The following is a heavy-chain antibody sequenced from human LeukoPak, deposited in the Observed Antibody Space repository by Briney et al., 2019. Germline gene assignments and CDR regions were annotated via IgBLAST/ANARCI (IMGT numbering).Heavy chain of an antibody. Sequence: ASVKVSCKASGYTFTSYGISWVRQAPGQGLEWMGRINPNSGGANYAQNFQGRVTMTRDTSISTAYMELSRLRSDDTTVYYCARDRVGCSSSMSCLFDYWGQGTLVTVSS. CDR3: ARDRVGCSSSMSCLFDY. CDR2: INPNSGGA. V-gene: IGHV1-2*06. J-gene: IGHJ4*02. CDR1: GYTFTSYG. D-gene: IGHD2-2*01.